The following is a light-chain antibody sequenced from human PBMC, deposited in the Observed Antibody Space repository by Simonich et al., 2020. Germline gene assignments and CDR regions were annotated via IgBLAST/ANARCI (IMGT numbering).Light chain of an antibody. V-gene: IGKV1-9*01. Sequence: DIQLTQSPSFLSASLGDRVTITCRASQGISSYLAWYQQKPGKAPKLLIYAASTLQSGVPSRFSGSGSGTEFTLTLSSLQPEDFATYYCQQLNSYPFFGPGTKVDIK. CDR2: AAS. J-gene: IGKJ3*01. CDR3: QQLNSYPF. CDR1: QGISSY.